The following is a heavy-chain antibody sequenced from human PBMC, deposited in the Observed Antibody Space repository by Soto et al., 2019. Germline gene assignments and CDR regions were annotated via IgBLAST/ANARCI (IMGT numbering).Heavy chain of an antibody. D-gene: IGHD1-1*01. CDR3: ARDQTPTTGSHNYYYYYYMDV. CDR1: GFTFSSYW. V-gene: IGHV3-7*01. Sequence: GGSLRLSCAASGFTFSSYWMSWVRQAPGKGLEWVANIKQDGSEKYYVDSVKGRFTISRDNAKNSLYLQMNSLRAEDTAVYYCARDQTPTTGSHNYYYYYYMDVWGKGTTVTVSS. CDR2: IKQDGSEK. J-gene: IGHJ6*03.